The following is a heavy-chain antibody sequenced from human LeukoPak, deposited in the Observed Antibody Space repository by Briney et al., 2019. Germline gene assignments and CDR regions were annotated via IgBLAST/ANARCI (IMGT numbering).Heavy chain of an antibody. CDR1: GFTFYHYA. J-gene: IGHJ4*02. V-gene: IGHV3-64*02. CDR2: IICCGGST. CDR3: VRVGGCSSGSCFHDY. Sequence: GGALGDFCAGSGFTFYHYALHRVRQAAGERLEYVSDIICCGGSTHYAASVKGRFNISSDNSNQKLYLQMGSLRTEDMAVYYCVRVGGCSSGSCFHDYWGQGTLVTVSS. D-gene: IGHD2-15*01.